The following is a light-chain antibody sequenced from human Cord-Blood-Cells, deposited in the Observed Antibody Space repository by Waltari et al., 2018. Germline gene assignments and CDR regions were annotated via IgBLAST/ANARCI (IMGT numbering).Light chain of an antibody. CDR3: QQRSNWLFT. CDR1: QSVSSY. V-gene: IGKV3-11*01. CDR2: DAS. J-gene: IGKJ3*01. Sequence: EIVLTQSPATLSLSQGDRATLSCRASQSVSSYLAWYQQKPGQAPRLLIYDASNRATGIPARFSGSGSGTDFTLTISSLEPEDFAVYYCQQRSNWLFTFGPGTKVDIK.